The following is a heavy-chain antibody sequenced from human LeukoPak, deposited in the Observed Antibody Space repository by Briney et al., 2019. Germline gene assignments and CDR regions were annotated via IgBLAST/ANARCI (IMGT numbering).Heavy chain of an antibody. CDR1: GYTFTSYD. V-gene: IGHV1-8*01. CDR3: ARARAVAGSYYYHGMDV. Sequence: ASVKVSCKASGYTFTSYDINWVRQATGQGLEWMGWMNPNSGNTGYAQKFQGRVTTTRNTSISTAYMELSSLRSEDTAVYYCARARAVAGSYYYHGMDVWGQGTTVTVSS. D-gene: IGHD6-19*01. CDR2: MNPNSGNT. J-gene: IGHJ6*02.